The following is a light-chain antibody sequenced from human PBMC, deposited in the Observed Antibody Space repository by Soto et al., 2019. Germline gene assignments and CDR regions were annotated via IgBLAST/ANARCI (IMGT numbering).Light chain of an antibody. V-gene: IGKV3-20*01. Sequence: EIVMTQSPATLSVSPGERATLSCRASQSVSSKFAWYQQKPGQAPRLLIYGASSRATGIPDRFSGSGSGTDFTLTISRLEPEDFAVYYCQQYGSSLWTFGQGTKVDIK. CDR3: QQYGSSLWT. CDR2: GAS. J-gene: IGKJ1*01. CDR1: QSVSSK.